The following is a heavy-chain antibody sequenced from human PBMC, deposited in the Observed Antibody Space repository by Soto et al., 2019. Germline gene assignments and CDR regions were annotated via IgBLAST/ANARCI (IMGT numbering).Heavy chain of an antibody. D-gene: IGHD2-8*01. CDR3: AKSLTQWRYGMDV. Sequence: EVQLLESGGDLVQPGGSLRLSCVASGFTFSSYAMTWVRQAPGKGPEWVSGIHGSGGTNTFYADSVKGRFTISRDNSKNTVYLQMNSLRDEDTAVYYCAKSLTQWRYGMDVWGQGTTVIVSS. CDR2: IHGSGGTNT. J-gene: IGHJ6*02. V-gene: IGHV3-23*01. CDR1: GFTFSSYA.